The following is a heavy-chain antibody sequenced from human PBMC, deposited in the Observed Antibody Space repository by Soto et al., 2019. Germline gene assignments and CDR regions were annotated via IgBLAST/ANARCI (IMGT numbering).Heavy chain of an antibody. Sequence: SVKVSCKASGGTFSSYAISWVRQAPGQGLEWMGGIIPIFGTANYAQRFQGRVTITADESTSTAYMELSSLRSEDTAVYYCARDGLGKRYYYGMDVWGQGTTVTSP. D-gene: IGHD2-2*03. CDR3: ARDGLGKRYYYGMDV. V-gene: IGHV1-69*13. J-gene: IGHJ6*02. CDR1: GGTFSSYA. CDR2: IIPIFGTA.